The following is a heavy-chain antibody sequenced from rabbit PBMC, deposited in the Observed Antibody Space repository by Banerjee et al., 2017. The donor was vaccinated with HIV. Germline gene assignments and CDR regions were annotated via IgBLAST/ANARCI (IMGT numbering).Heavy chain of an antibody. V-gene: IGHV1S7*01. D-gene: IGHD4-1*01. J-gene: IGHJ6*01. CDR2: IYAGKGSI. CDR3: ARDLAGVIGWNFGL. CDR1: GFDFSSHY. Sequence: QLKETGGGLVQPGGSLTLSCKASGFDFSSHYMSWVRQTPGKGLEWIGIIYAGKGSIDYASWVNGRFTISSDNAQNTVDLQMNSLIAADTATYFCARDLAGVIGWNFGLWGPGTLVTVS.